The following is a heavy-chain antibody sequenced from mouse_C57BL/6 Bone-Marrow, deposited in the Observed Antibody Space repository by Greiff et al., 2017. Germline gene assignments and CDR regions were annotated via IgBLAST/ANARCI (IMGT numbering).Heavy chain of an antibody. CDR2: IYPGSGST. CDR3: ARYYYGSSWYFDV. D-gene: IGHD1-1*01. J-gene: IGHJ1*03. Sequence: QVQLQQSGAELVKPGASVKMSCKASGYTFTSYWITWVKQRPGQGLEWIGDIYPGSGSTNYNEKFKSKATLTVDTSSSTAYMQLSSLTSEDSAVYYCARYYYGSSWYFDVWGTVTTVTVSS. V-gene: IGHV1-55*01. CDR1: GYTFTSYW.